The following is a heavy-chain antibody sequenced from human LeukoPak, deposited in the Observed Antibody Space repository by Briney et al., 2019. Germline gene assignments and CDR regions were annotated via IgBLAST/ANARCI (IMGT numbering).Heavy chain of an antibody. CDR3: ARESGYPTYYFDY. CDR1: GFTFSSYW. D-gene: IGHD3-3*01. V-gene: IGHV3-7*01. CDR2: IKQDGSEK. Sequence: GGSLRLSCAASGFTFSSYWMSWVRQAPGKGLEWVANIKQDGSEKYYVDSVKGRFTISRDNAKNSLYLQMNSLRAEDTAVYYCARESGYPTYYFDYWGQGTLVTVSS. J-gene: IGHJ4*02.